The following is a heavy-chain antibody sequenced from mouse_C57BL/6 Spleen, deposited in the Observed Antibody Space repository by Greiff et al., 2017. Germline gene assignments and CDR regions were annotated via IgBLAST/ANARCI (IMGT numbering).Heavy chain of an antibody. V-gene: IGHV1-81*01. CDR3: ARSPSYGSSYRYAMDY. Sequence: QVQLQQSGAELARPGASVTLSCTASGYTFTSYGVSWVQQRTGQGLEWIGEIYPRSGNTYYNEKFKGEATLTADKSSSTAYMELRSLTSEDSAVYFCARSPSYGSSYRYAMDYWGQGTSVTVSS. CDR2: IYPRSGNT. CDR1: GYTFTSYG. D-gene: IGHD1-1*01. J-gene: IGHJ4*01.